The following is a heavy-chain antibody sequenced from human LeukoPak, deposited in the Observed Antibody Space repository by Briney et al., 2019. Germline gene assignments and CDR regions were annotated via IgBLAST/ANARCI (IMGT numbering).Heavy chain of an antibody. CDR1: GFTLSSYE. V-gene: IGHV3-48*03. D-gene: IGHD5-12*01. J-gene: IGHJ5*02. CDR2: ISSSGTTI. CDR3: ARDNSLGDSAWWFDP. Sequence: GGSLRLSCAASGFTLSSYEMNWVRQAPGKGLEWVSYISSSGTTIYYADSVKGRFTISRDNAKNSLYLQMNSLRAEDTAVYYCARDNSLGDSAWWFDPWGQGTLVTVSS.